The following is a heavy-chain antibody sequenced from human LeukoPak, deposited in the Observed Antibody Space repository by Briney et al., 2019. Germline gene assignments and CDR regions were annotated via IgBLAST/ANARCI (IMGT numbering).Heavy chain of an antibody. CDR3: ALTLGYCSSTSCFDY. D-gene: IGHD2-2*01. CDR2: ISSSSSYI. Sequence: GGSLRLSCAASGFTFSSYSMNWVRQAPGKGLEWVSSISSSSSYIYYADSVKGRFTISRDNAKNSLYLQMNSLRAEDTAVYYCALTLGYCSSTSCFDYWGQGTLVTVSS. CDR1: GFTFSSYS. V-gene: IGHV3-21*01. J-gene: IGHJ4*02.